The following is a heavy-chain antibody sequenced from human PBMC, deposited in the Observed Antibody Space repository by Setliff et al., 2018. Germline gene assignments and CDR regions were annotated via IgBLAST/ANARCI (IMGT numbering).Heavy chain of an antibody. Sequence: PSETLSLTCTVSGDSISNYYWNWIRQPAGKGLEWIGRIYVTESTKYNPSLKRIVPLSIDTSKNQFSLRLSSVTAADAALYYCAGSRAYTGAVEEWFLPKTFDFWGQGSPVTVSS. D-gene: IGHD3-10*01. V-gene: IGHV4-4*07. J-gene: IGHJ4*02. CDR3: AGSRAYTGAVEEWFLPKTFDF. CDR1: GDSISNYY. CDR2: IYVTEST.